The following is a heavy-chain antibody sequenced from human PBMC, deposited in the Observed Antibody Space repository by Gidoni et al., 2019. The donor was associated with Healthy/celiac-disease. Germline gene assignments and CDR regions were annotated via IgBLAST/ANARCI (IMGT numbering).Heavy chain of an antibody. CDR1: GFTFSSYS. V-gene: IGHV3-21*01. Sequence: EVQLVESGGGLVKPGGSLRLSCAASGFTFSSYSMNWVRQAPGQGLEWVSSISSSSSYIYYADPVKGRFTISRDNAKNSLYLQMNSLRAEDTAVYYCARGEKDYDYVWGSYHPRDYWGQGTLVTVSS. J-gene: IGHJ4*02. CDR3: ARGEKDYDYVWGSYHPRDY. CDR2: ISSSSSYI. D-gene: IGHD3-16*02.